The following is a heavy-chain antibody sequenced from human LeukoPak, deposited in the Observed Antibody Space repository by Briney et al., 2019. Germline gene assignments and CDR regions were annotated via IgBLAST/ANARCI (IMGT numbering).Heavy chain of an antibody. CDR2: IYYSGST. CDR3: ARYGYSGYDLSPGEYYFDY. Sequence: SETLSLTCTVSGGSISSSSYYWGWIRQPPGKGLEWIGSIYYSGSTYYNPSLKSRVTISVDTSKNQFSLKLSSVTAADTAVYYCARYGYSGYDLSPGEYYFDYWGQGTLVTVSS. V-gene: IGHV4-39*01. CDR1: GGSISSSSYY. J-gene: IGHJ4*02. D-gene: IGHD5-12*01.